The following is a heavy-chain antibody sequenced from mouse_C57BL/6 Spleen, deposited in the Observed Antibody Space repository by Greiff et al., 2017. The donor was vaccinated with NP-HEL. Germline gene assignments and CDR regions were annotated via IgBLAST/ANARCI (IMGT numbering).Heavy chain of an antibody. Sequence: VQLQQSGAELVKPGASVKLSCKASGYTFTSYWMHWVKQRPGQGLEWIGMIHPNSGSTNYNEKFKSKATLTVDKSSSTAYMQLSSLTSEDSAVYYCARRSNPSYAMDYWGQGTSVTVSS. CDR2: IHPNSGST. CDR1: GYTFTSYW. V-gene: IGHV1-64*01. D-gene: IGHD2-5*01. CDR3: ARRSNPSYAMDY. J-gene: IGHJ4*01.